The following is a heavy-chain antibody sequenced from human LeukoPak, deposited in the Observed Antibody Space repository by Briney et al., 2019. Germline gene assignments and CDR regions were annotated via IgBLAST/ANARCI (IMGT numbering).Heavy chain of an antibody. CDR2: INHSGST. CDR3: ARGRGRSSSYYFDY. Sequence: SETLSLTCAVYGGSFSGYYWSWIRQPPGKGLEWIGEINHSGSTNYNPSLKSRVTISVDTFKNQFSLKLSSVTAADTAVYYCARGRGRSSSYYFDYWGQGTLVTVSS. V-gene: IGHV4-34*01. J-gene: IGHJ4*02. D-gene: IGHD6-6*01. CDR1: GGSFSGYY.